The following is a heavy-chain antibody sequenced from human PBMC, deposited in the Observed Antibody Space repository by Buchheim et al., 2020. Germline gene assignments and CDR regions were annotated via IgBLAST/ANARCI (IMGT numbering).Heavy chain of an antibody. CDR3: AILAAAGTGDY. Sequence: QVQLVESGGGVVQPGRSLRLSCAASGFTFSSYGMHWVRQAPGKGLEWVAVISYDGSNKYYADSAKGRFTISRDNSKNTLYLQMNSLRAEDTAVYYCAILAAAGTGDYWGQGTL. J-gene: IGHJ4*02. CDR1: GFTFSSYG. CDR2: ISYDGSNK. V-gene: IGHV3-30*03. D-gene: IGHD6-13*01.